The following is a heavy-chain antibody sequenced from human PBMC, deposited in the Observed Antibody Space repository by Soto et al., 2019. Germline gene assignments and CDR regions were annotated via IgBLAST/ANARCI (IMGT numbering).Heavy chain of an antibody. V-gene: IGHV4-34*01. CDR3: ARGGGGVATPFDY. Sequence: QVQPQQWGAGLLKPSETLSLTCAVYGGSFSGYYWSWIRQPPGKGLEWIGEINHSGSTNYNPSLKSRVTISVDTSKNQFSLKLSSVTAADTAVYYCARGGGGVATPFDYWGLGTLVTVSS. CDR2: INHSGST. D-gene: IGHD5-12*01. J-gene: IGHJ4*02. CDR1: GGSFSGYY.